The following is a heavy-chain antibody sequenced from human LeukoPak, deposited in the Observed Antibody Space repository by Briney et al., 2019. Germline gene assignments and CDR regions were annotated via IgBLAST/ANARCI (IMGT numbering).Heavy chain of an antibody. V-gene: IGHV3-30-3*01. CDR3: ARSISRGYDSSGYYYGPGAFDI. CDR2: ISYDGSNK. J-gene: IGHJ3*02. D-gene: IGHD3-22*01. CDR1: GFIFSSYA. Sequence: GGSLRLSCAASGFIFSSYAVLWVRQAPGKGLEWVAAISYDGSNKYYADSVKGRFTISRDNSKNTLYLQMNSLRAEDTAVYYCARSISRGYDSSGYYYGPGAFDIWGQGTMVTVSS.